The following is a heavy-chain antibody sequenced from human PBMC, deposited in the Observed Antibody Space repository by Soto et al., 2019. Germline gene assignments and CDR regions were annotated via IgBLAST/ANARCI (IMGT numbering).Heavy chain of an antibody. Sequence: ASVKVSCKASGYTFTGYYMHWVRQAPGQGLEWMGWISAYNGNTNYAQKLQGRVTMTTDTSTSTAYMELRSLRSDDTAVYYCARDPNDADAFDIWGHGTMVTVSS. J-gene: IGHJ3*02. CDR1: GYTFTGYY. V-gene: IGHV1-18*04. CDR2: ISAYNGNT. CDR3: ARDPNDADAFDI.